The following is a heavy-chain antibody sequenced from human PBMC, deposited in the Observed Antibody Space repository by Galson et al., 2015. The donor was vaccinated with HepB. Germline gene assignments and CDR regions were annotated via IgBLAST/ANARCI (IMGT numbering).Heavy chain of an antibody. J-gene: IGHJ4*02. CDR1: GFTFSSYE. CDR2: ISSSGSTI. D-gene: IGHD3-9*01. Sequence: SLRLSCAASGFTFSSYEMNWVRQAPGKGLEWVSYISSSGSTIYYADSVKGRFTISRDNAKNSLYLQMNSLRAEDTAVYYCARDPRSFDWLYPIPRPPESYFDYWGQGALVTVSS. V-gene: IGHV3-48*03. CDR3: ARDPRSFDWLYPIPRPPESYFDY.